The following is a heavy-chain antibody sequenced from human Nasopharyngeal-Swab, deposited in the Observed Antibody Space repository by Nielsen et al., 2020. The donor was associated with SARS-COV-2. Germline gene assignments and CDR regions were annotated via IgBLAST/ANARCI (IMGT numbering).Heavy chain of an antibody. J-gene: IGHJ4*02. CDR3: ARDASGWYIDY. Sequence: GESLKISCAASGFTFSDYYMAWVRQAPGKGLEWVAVISYDGSNKYYADSVKGRFTISRDNSKNTLYLQMNSLRAEDTAVYYCARDASGWYIDYWGQGTLVTVS. D-gene: IGHD6-19*01. V-gene: IGHV3-30-3*01. CDR2: ISYDGSNK. CDR1: GFTFSDYY.